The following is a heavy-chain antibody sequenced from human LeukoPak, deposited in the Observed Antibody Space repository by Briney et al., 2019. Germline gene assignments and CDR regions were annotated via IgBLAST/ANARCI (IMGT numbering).Heavy chain of an antibody. Sequence: GGSLRLSCAASGFTFSSYSMNWVRQAPGKGLEWVSSISSSSSYIYYADSVKGRFTISRDNAKNSLYLQMDSLKAEDTAVYYCARDPVGATTNYYYYMDVWGKGTTVTVSS. D-gene: IGHD1-26*01. CDR1: GFTFSSYS. CDR2: ISSSSSYI. V-gene: IGHV3-21*01. J-gene: IGHJ6*03. CDR3: ARDPVGATTNYYYYMDV.